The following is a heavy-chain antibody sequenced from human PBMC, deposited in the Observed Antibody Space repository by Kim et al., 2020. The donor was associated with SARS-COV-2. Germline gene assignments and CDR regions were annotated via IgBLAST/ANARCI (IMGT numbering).Heavy chain of an antibody. V-gene: IGHV4-59*01. D-gene: IGHD3-10*01. Sequence: SETLSLTCSVSGESIISYYWSWLRQPPGKGLEWIGYIDYRERTKYNPSLKGRVTISVDTSKNQVSLKLNSVTSADTAVYYCARGFDYYGWGTFGWFDPWG. J-gene: IGHJ5*02. CDR1: GESIISYY. CDR3: ARGFDYYGWGTFGWFDP. CDR2: IDYRERT.